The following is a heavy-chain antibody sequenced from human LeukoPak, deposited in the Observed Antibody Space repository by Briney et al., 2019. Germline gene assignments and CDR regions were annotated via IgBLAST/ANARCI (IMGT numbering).Heavy chain of an antibody. CDR3: ARGVAIFGVVIIIGSYFDY. V-gene: IGHV4-34*01. Sequence: SETLSLTCAVYGGSFSGYYWSWIRQPPGKGLEWIGEINHSGSTNYNPSLKSRVTISVDTSKNQFSLKLSSVTAADTAVYYCARGVAIFGVVIIIGSYFDYWGQGTLVTVSS. CDR1: GGSFSGYY. CDR2: INHSGST. D-gene: IGHD3-3*01. J-gene: IGHJ4*02.